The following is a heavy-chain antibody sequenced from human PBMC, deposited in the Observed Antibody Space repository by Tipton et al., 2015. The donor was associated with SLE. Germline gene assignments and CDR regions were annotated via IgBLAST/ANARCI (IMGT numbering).Heavy chain of an antibody. CDR3: GYCSSTSEFEGVDY. CDR2: IRYDGSNK. D-gene: IGHD2-2*01. V-gene: IGHV3-30*02. CDR1: GFTFSSYG. J-gene: IGHJ4*02. Sequence: SLRLSCAASGFTFSSYGVHWVRQAPGKGLEWVAFIRYDGSNKYYADSVKGRFTIARDNAKYTLYLQMNRLRADDTAGYYCGYCSSTSEFEGVDYWGQGTLVTVSA.